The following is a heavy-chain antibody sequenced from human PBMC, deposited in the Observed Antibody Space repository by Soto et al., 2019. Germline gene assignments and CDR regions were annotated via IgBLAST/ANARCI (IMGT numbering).Heavy chain of an antibody. CDR3: ATLGYCDTTTCPYDH. CDR2: LYTGGNT. CDR1: GFTVSGTY. V-gene: IGHV3-66*01. Sequence: PGGSLRLSCAASGFTVSGTYMSWVRQAPGKGLECVSVLYTGGNTFYADFVKGRFTISRDNSKNTLYLQMNSLRVEDTAVYYCATLGYCDTTTCPYDHWGQGTLVTVSS. J-gene: IGHJ1*01. D-gene: IGHD1-26*01.